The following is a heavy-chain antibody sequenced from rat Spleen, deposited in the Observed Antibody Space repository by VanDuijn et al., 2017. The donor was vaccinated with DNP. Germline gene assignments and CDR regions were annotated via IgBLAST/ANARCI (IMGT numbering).Heavy chain of an antibody. CDR2: INTGSGGT. Sequence: QVQLRQSGAEPAKPGSSVKISCKASGYTFTTYYMTWIKQTTGQGLEYLGYINTGSGGTNYNEKFRGKATLTVDKSSSTAFMQLSSLTPDDSAVYYGARAGDYYDGYPGAYWGQGTLVTVSS. CDR1: GYTFTTYY. D-gene: IGHD1-12*03. V-gene: IGHV1-43*01. J-gene: IGHJ3*01. CDR3: ARAGDYYDGYPGAY.